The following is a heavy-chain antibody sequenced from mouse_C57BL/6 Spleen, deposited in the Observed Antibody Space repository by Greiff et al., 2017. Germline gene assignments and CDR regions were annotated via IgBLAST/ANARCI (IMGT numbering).Heavy chain of an antibody. V-gene: IGHV1-26*01. CDR2: INPNNGGT. CDR3: ARGYSNPYYAMDY. Sequence: EVQLQQSGPELVKPGASVKISCKASGYTFTDYYMNWVKQSHGKSLEWIGDINPNNGGTSYNQKFKGKATLTVDKSSSTAYMELRSLTSEDSAVYYCARGYSNPYYAMDYWGQGTSVTVSS. CDR1: GYTFTDYY. D-gene: IGHD2-5*01. J-gene: IGHJ4*01.